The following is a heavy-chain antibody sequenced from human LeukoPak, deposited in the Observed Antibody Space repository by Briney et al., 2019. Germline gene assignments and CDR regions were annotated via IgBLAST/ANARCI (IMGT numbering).Heavy chain of an antibody. J-gene: IGHJ4*02. CDR2: ISSSGSTI. Sequence: GGSLRLSCAASGFTFSSYEMNWVRQAPGKGLEWVSYISSSGSTIYYADSVKGRFTISRDNAKNSLYLQMNSLRDEDTAVYYCARVWGLAVAGGEIEYWGQGTLVTVSS. D-gene: IGHD6-13*01. CDR3: ARVWGLAVAGGEIEY. CDR1: GFTFSSYE. V-gene: IGHV3-48*03.